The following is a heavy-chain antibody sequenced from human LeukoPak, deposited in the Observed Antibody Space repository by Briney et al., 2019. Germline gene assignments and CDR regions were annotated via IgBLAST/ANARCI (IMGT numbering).Heavy chain of an antibody. CDR2: IFPGDSDT. CDR3: ATMDITSWPQGWSDP. D-gene: IGHD6-13*01. J-gene: IGHJ5*02. Sequence: GESLKISCKGSGYTFTNDWIGWVRQMPGKGLEWMGIIFPGDSDTRYSPSFQGRVTLSADKSISTAYLQWSSLKASDTAMYYCATMDITSWPQGWSDPWGQGTLVTVSS. CDR1: GYTFTNDW. V-gene: IGHV5-51*01.